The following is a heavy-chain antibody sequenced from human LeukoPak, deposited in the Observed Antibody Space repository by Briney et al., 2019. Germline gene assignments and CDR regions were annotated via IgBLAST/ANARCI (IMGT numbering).Heavy chain of an antibody. J-gene: IGHJ4*02. V-gene: IGHV3-33*01. CDR3: ARGLYLTSSLVDY. CDR2: IWYDGSNK. D-gene: IGHD2-2*01. CDR1: VFTFSSYG. Sequence: PGGSLRLSCAASVFTFSSYGMHGVRQAPGKGLEWVAGIWYDGSNKYYADSVKVRFTISRDNSKNTLYLQMNSLRAEDTAVYYCARGLYLTSSLVDYWGQGTLVTVSS.